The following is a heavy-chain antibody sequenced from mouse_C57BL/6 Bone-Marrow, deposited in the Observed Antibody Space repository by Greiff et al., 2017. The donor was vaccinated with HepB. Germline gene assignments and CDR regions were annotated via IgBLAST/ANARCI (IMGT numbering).Heavy chain of an antibody. J-gene: IGHJ1*03. V-gene: IGHV14-4*01. Sequence: DVKLQESGAELVRPGASVKLSCTASGFNIKDDYMHWVKQRPEQGLEWIGWIDPENGDTEYASKFQGKATITADTSSNTAYLQLSSLTSEDTAVYYCTTFITTVVAKPSYWYFDVWGTGTTVTVSS. D-gene: IGHD1-1*01. CDR2: IDPENGDT. CDR3: TTFITTVVAKPSYWYFDV. CDR1: GFNIKDDY.